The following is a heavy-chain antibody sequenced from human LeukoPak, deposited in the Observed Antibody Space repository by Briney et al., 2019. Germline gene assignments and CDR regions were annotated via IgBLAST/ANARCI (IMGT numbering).Heavy chain of an antibody. V-gene: IGHV3-23*01. CDR2: ISDSSRTT. J-gene: IGHJ4*02. D-gene: IGHD6-13*01. CDR3: AKKLGFIPQFDY. Sequence: GGSLRLSCAASGFTVTSSHMSWIRQAPGKGLEWVSSISDSSRTTYYADSVQGRFTISRDNSRNTVYLQMNSLRVEDTAFYYCAKKLGFIPQFDYWSQGTLVAVSS. CDR1: GFTVTSSH.